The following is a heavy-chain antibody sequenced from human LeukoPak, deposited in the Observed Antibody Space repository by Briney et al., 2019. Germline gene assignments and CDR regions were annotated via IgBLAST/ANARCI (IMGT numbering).Heavy chain of an antibody. CDR1: GFTFSSYA. J-gene: IGHJ4*02. CDR3: ARGELIVGATYYFDH. Sequence: GGSLRLSCAASGFTFSSYAMHWVRQAPGKGLEWVSSISSSSSYIYYADSVKGRFTISRDNAKNSLYLQMNSLRAEDTAVYYCARGELIVGATYYFDHWGQGTLVTVSS. V-gene: IGHV3-21*01. CDR2: ISSSSSYI. D-gene: IGHD1-26*01.